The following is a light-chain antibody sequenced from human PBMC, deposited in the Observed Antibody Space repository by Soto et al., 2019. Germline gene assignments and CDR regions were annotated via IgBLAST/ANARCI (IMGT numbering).Light chain of an antibody. CDR1: QIIAHRDGNTY. J-gene: IGKJ2*03. V-gene: IGKV2-24*01. CDR2: KVS. Sequence: IVMTQTPVSSFVTLGQSASISCRSSQIIAHRDGNTYLTWLHQRPGQPPRLLIYKVSNRFSGVPGRIRGRGGGAEFPPQIRRVEAEDVGVYYCLQGAESPPYSFGQGTRLEIK. CDR3: LQGAESPPYS.